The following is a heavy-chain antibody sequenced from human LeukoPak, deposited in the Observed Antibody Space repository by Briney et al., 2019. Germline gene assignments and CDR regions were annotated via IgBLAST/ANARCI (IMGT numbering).Heavy chain of an antibody. J-gene: IGHJ4*02. V-gene: IGHV3-66*01. Sequence: GGSLRLSCAASEFSVGSNYMTWVRQAPGKGLEWVSLIYSGGSTHYADSVKGRFTISRDNSKNTLYLQMNSLRAEDTAVYYCAKDLYSSSWYGSFTDYWGQGTLVTVSS. D-gene: IGHD6-13*01. CDR1: EFSVGSNY. CDR2: IYSGGST. CDR3: AKDLYSSSWYGSFTDY.